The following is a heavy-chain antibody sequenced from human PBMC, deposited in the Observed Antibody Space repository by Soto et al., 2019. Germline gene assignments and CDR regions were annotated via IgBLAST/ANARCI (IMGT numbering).Heavy chain of an antibody. J-gene: IGHJ5*02. CDR1: GYTFTSYA. CDR2: INAGNGNT. D-gene: IGHD6-19*01. V-gene: IGHV1-3*01. CDR3: ARDIGAVGLQWFDP. Sequence: ASVKVSCKASGYTFTSYAMHWVRQAPGQRLEWMGWINAGNGNTKYSQKFQGRVIITRDTSASTAYMELSSLRSEDTAVYYCARDIGAVGLQWFDPWGQGTLVTVSS.